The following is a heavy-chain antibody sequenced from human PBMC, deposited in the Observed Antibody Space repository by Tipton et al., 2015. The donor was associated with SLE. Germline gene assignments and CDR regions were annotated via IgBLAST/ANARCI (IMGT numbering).Heavy chain of an antibody. Sequence: TLSLTCNVYGASISDINYSWGWGWVRQSPGKGLEWIATFYSSGSPNSRSPYYNPSLKSRVTISVDTSKNRFSLKLNSVTAADTAVYYCAKADGVVGGQVPYWYFDLWGRGTLVTVSS. CDR3: AKADGVVGGQVPYWYFDL. J-gene: IGHJ2*01. CDR2: FYSSGSPNSRSP. D-gene: IGHD2-21*01. CDR1: GASISDINYS. V-gene: IGHV4-39*07.